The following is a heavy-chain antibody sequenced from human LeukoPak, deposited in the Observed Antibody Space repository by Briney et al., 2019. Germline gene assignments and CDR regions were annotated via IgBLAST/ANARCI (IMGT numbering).Heavy chain of an antibody. D-gene: IGHD5-24*01. Sequence: SDTLSLTCTVSSGSISNYYWSWIRQPAGKGLEWIGRVYTTGNTNYNPSLKSRVTMSVDTSNNQFSLKLSPVTAADTAVYYCARESSLDGYPYYFDYWGQGTLVTVSS. CDR1: SGSISNYY. CDR2: VYTTGNT. CDR3: ARESSLDGYPYYFDY. V-gene: IGHV4-4*07. J-gene: IGHJ4*02.